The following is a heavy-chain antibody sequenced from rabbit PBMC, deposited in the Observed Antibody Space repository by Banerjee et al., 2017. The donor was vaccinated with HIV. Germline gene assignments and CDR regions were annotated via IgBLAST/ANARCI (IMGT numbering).Heavy chain of an antibody. V-gene: IGHV1S40*01. CDR1: GFSFSSSCY. D-gene: IGHD4-1*01. J-gene: IGHJ4*01. Sequence: QSLEESGGDLVKPGASLTLTCTASGFSFSSSCYMCWVRQAPGKGLEWIACIDAGSNGNTYYASWAKGRFTVSKTSSTTVTLQMTSLTAADTATYFCARDLAGVIGWNFNLWGQGTLVTVS. CDR3: ARDLAGVIGWNFNL. CDR2: IDAGSNGNT.